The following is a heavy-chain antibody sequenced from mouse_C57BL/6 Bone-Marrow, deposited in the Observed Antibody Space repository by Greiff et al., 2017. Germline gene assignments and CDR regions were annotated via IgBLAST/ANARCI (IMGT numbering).Heavy chain of an antibody. Sequence: VMLVESGPELVKPGASVKISCKASGYAFSSSWMNWVKQRPGKGLEWIGRIYPGDGDTNYNGKFKGKATLTADKSSSTAYMQLSSLTSEDSAVYFCARWGLGGGYWYFDVWGTGTTVTVSS. CDR1: GYAFSSSW. V-gene: IGHV1-82*01. J-gene: IGHJ1*03. CDR2: IYPGDGDT. CDR3: ARWGLGGGYWYFDV. D-gene: IGHD3-3*01.